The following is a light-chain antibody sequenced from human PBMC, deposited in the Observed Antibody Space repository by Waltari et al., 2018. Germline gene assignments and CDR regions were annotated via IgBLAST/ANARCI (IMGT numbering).Light chain of an antibody. V-gene: IGKV3-20*01. Sequence: IVLTQSPGTLSLSPGERATLSCRASETVPAGYLAWYQHKPGQSPRLLIYGVSNSATDIPDRFSGSESGTDFTLTVSRLEPEDFAVYYCQQYGSSPWTFGQGTRVEI. CDR2: GVS. CDR1: ETVPAGY. J-gene: IGKJ1*01. CDR3: QQYGSSPWT.